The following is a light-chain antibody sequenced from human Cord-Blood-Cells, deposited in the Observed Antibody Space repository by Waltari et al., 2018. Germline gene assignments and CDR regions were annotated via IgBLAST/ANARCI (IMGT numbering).Light chain of an antibody. CDR3: AAWDDSLNVHVV. V-gene: IGLV1-44*01. J-gene: IGLJ2*01. CDR2: SNN. CDR1: SSNIGRNT. Sequence: QSVLTQPPSASGTPGQRVTISCSGRSSNIGRNTVNWYQQLPGTAPKLLIYSNNQRPSGVPDRFSGSKSGTSASLAISGLQSEDEADYYCAAWDDSLNVHVVFGGGTKLTVL.